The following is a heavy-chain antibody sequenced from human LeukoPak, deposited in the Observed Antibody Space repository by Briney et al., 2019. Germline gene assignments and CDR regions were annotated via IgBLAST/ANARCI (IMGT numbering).Heavy chain of an antibody. CDR3: AKDWNCCSSTSCLTSYYFDY. Sequence: PGGSLRLSCAASRFIFTNYWIHWVRQAPGKGLVWVSHVNNDGSATSYADSVKGRFTISRDNSKNTLYLQMNSLRAEDTAVYYCAKDWNCCSSTSCLTSYYFDYWGQGTLVTVSS. CDR1: RFIFTNYW. CDR2: VNNDGSAT. V-gene: IGHV3-74*01. D-gene: IGHD2-2*01. J-gene: IGHJ4*02.